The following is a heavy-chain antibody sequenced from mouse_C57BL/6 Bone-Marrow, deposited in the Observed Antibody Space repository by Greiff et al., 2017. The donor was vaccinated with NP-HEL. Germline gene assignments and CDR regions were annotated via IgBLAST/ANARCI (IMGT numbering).Heavy chain of an antibody. V-gene: IGHV1-82*01. Sequence: VQRVESGPELVKPGASVKISCKASGYAFSSSWMNWVKQRPGKGLEWIGRIYPGDGDTNYNGKFKGKATLTADKSSSTAYMQLSSLTSEDSAVYCCASWRYGKRWYFDVWGTGTTVTVSS. CDR1: GYAFSSSW. CDR3: ASWRYGKRWYFDV. D-gene: IGHD2-10*02. CDR2: IYPGDGDT. J-gene: IGHJ1*03.